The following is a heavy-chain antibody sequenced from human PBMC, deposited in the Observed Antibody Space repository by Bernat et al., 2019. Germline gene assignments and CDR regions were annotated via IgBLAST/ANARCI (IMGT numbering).Heavy chain of an antibody. V-gene: IGHV3-23*01. D-gene: IGHD3-3*01. Sequence: EVQLLESGGGLVQPGGSLRLSCAASGFTFSSYAMSWVRQAPGKGLEWVSAISGSGGSTYYADSVKGRFTISRDNSKNTLYLQMNSLRDEDTAVYYCARVRGWRQDFDYWGQGTLVTVSS. CDR3: ARVRGWRQDFDY. J-gene: IGHJ4*02. CDR2: ISGSGGST. CDR1: GFTFSSYA.